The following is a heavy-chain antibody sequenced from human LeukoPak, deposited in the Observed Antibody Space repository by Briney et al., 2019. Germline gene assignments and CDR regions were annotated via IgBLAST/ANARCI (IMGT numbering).Heavy chain of an antibody. V-gene: IGHV1-8*01. J-gene: IGHJ6*02. CDR1: EYTFTSYD. Sequence: ASVKVSCKASEYTFTSYDINWVRQAPGQGLEWMGWMNPNSGNTGYAQKFQGRFTLTRETFISTAYMELSSLRSDDTAVYYCVRAMAPLDTFNYQYAMDVWGQGTMVTVSS. CDR2: MNPNSGNT. CDR3: VRAMAPLDTFNYQYAMDV. D-gene: IGHD5-24*01.